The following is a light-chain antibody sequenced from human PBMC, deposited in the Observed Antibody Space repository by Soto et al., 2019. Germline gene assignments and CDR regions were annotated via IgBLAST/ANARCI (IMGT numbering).Light chain of an antibody. V-gene: IGLV3-21*04. Sequence: SYELTQPPSVSVAPGKTAKITCWGNNIGSKSVHWYQQKPGQAPVLVIYHDSARPSGIPERFSGSNSGNTATLTISRVEAGDEADYYCPVWDSSSDHVVFGGGTKVTVL. CDR1: NIGSKS. CDR3: PVWDSSSDHVV. CDR2: HDS. J-gene: IGLJ2*01.